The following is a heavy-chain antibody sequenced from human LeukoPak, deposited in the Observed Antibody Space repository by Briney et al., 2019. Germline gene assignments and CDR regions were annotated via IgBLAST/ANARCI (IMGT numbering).Heavy chain of an antibody. V-gene: IGHV3-7*01. CDR1: GFTFSDSW. J-gene: IGHJ4*02. Sequence: GGSLRLSCGTSGFTFSDSWMSWFRQAPGQGLEWVASIKDDGSDKYYLDSVRGRFTISRDNAEDSLYLQLDDLRAEDTAVFYCARHLLRGQNFDCWGQGTLVTVSS. CDR3: ARHLLRGQNFDC. CDR2: IKDDGSDK.